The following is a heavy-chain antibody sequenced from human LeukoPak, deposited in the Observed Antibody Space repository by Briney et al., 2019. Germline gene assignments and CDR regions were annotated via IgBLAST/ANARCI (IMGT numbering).Heavy chain of an antibody. Sequence: GGSLRLSCAASGFTFSSYGMHWVRQAPGKGLEWVAFIRYDGSNKYYADSVKGRFTISRDNSKNTLYLQMSSLRAEDTAVYYCAKDHLYYDSSGYLDYWGQGTLVTVSS. CDR1: GFTFSSYG. CDR3: AKDHLYYDSSGYLDY. D-gene: IGHD3-22*01. J-gene: IGHJ4*02. V-gene: IGHV3-30*02. CDR2: IRYDGSNK.